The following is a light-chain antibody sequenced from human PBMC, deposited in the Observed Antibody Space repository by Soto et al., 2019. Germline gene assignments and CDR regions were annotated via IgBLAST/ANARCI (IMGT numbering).Light chain of an antibody. Sequence: EIVLIQSPATLSLSPGERATLSCRASQSVSSNLAWYQQNPGQAPRLLIFDASKRATGIPARFSGSGSGTDFTLTISSLEPEDFAVYYCQQHSNWPLTFGRGTKVDIK. CDR3: QQHSNWPLT. V-gene: IGKV3-11*01. CDR1: QSVSSN. CDR2: DAS. J-gene: IGKJ4*01.